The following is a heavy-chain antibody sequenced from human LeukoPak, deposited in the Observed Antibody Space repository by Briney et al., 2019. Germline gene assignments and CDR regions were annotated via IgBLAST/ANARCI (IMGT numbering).Heavy chain of an antibody. CDR1: GFTFSSYS. D-gene: IGHD5-24*01. CDR3: ARGNNYADDAFDI. V-gene: IGHV3-21*01. CDR2: ISSSSSYI. Sequence: GGSLRLSCATSGFTFSSYSMNWVRQAPGKGLEWVSSISSSSSYIYYADSVKGRFTISRDNAKNSLYLQMNSLRAEDTAVYYCARGNNYADDAFDIWGQGTMVTVSS. J-gene: IGHJ3*02.